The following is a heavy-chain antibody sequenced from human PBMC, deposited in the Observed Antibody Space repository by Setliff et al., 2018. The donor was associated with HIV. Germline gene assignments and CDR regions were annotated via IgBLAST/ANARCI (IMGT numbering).Heavy chain of an antibody. Sequence: SETLSLTCAFNGGSFSGYYWMWIRQSPGEGLEWIGEINHSGNTNYNPSLKSRVTMSGDTSKNQFSLTLTSVTAADTAVYFCARGRGRGSGTYYNPPGYWGPGTLVTVSS. CDR3: ARGRGRGSGTYYNPPGY. J-gene: IGHJ4*02. V-gene: IGHV4-34*01. D-gene: IGHD3-10*01. CDR2: INHSGNT. CDR1: GGSFSGYY.